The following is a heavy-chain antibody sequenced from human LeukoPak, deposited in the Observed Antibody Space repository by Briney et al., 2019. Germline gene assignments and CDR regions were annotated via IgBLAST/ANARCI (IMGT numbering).Heavy chain of an antibody. Sequence: GGSLRLSCAASGFTFSSYWMHWVRQAPGKGLVWVSRINSDGSSTSYADSVKGRFTISRDNSKNTLYLQMNSLRAEDTAVYYCARDRTYSGYDNNFDYWGQGTLVTVSS. CDR1: GFTFSSYW. CDR2: INSDGSST. D-gene: IGHD5-12*01. V-gene: IGHV3-74*01. CDR3: ARDRTYSGYDNNFDY. J-gene: IGHJ4*02.